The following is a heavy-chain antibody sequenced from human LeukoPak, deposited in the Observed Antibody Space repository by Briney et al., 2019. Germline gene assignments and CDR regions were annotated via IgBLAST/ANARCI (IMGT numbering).Heavy chain of an antibody. CDR2: ISGSGGST. Sequence: AGGSLRLSCAASGFTSSIYAMNWVRQAPGKGLEGVSGISGSGGSTYYADSVKDRFTISRDNSKNTLYLQMISLRGEDTAVYYCAKEIGYRSSWNVVLGSMDVWGQGTTVTVSS. J-gene: IGHJ6*02. V-gene: IGHV3-23*01. D-gene: IGHD6-13*01. CDR3: AKEIGYRSSWNVVLGSMDV. CDR1: GFTSSIYA.